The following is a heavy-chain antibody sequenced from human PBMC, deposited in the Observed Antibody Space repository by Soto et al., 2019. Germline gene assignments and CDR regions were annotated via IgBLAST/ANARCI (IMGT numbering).Heavy chain of an antibody. J-gene: IGHJ4*02. Sequence: PGGSLRLSFAASGFTFSRYSMNWVRQAPGKGLEWVSSISSSSSYIYYADSVKGRFTISRDNAKNSLYLQMNSLRAEDTAVYYCARAVVETGTTNYLDYWGQGTLVTVYS. V-gene: IGHV3-21*01. D-gene: IGHD1-1*01. CDR3: ARAVVETGTTNYLDY. CDR2: ISSSSSYI. CDR1: GFTFSRYS.